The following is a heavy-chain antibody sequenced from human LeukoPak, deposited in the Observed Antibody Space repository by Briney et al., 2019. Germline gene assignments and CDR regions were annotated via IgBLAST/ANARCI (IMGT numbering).Heavy chain of an antibody. J-gene: IGHJ4*02. Sequence: SETLSLTCTVSGGSISSYYWSWIRQPPGKGLEWIGYIYYSGSTNYNPSLKSRVTISVDTSKDQFSLKLSSVTAADTAVYYCARDIGVYSSSWYVHGYFDYWGQGTLVTVSS. V-gene: IGHV4-59*01. CDR1: GGSISSYY. CDR2: IYYSGST. CDR3: ARDIGVYSSSWYVHGYFDY. D-gene: IGHD6-13*01.